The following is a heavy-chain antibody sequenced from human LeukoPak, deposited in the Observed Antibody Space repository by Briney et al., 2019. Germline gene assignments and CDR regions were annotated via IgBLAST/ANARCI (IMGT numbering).Heavy chain of an antibody. D-gene: IGHD6-19*01. CDR3: ARRRSSGWYRNWFDP. J-gene: IGHJ5*02. V-gene: IGHV4-38-2*02. CDR2: INHSGST. Sequence: SETLSLTCTVSGYSISSGYYWGWIRQPPGKGLEWIGEINHSGSTNYNPSLKSRVTISVDTSKNQFSLKLSSVTAADTAVYYCARRRSSGWYRNWFDPWGQGTLVTVSS. CDR1: GYSISSGYY.